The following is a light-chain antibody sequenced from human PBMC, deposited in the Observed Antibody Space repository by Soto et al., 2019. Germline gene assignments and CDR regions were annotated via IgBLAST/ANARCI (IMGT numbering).Light chain of an antibody. Sequence: EVVMRQSPATLSVSPGEXATLSCRASQGIGDTLAWYQHKPGQTPRLLIYDTSTRATGVPTGFSGSRSGAEFTLTINSLQSEDFAVYYCQPYNNWPLTFGGGTKVDIK. V-gene: IGKV3-15*01. CDR1: QGIGDT. CDR2: DTS. CDR3: QPYNNWPLT. J-gene: IGKJ4*01.